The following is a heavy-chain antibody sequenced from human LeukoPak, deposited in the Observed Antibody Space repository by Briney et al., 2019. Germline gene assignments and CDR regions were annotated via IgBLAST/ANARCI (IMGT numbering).Heavy chain of an antibody. V-gene: IGHV3-7*01. CDR1: GFTFSSYW. CDR3: ARDLSCSGGSCYSVDY. D-gene: IGHD2-15*01. CDR2: IKQDGSEK. Sequence: PGGSLRLSCAASGFTFSSYWMSWVRQAPGKGLEWVANIKQDGSEKYYVDSVKGRFTISRDNAKNSLYLQMNSLRAEDTAVYYCARDLSCSGGSCYSVDYWGQGTLVTVSS. J-gene: IGHJ4*02.